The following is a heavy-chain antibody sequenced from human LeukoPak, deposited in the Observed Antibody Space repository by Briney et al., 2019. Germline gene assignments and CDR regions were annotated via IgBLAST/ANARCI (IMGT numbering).Heavy chain of an antibody. CDR2: LWYDGSNK. J-gene: IGHJ4*02. CDR1: GFTFTSYG. CDR3: AKDSDYGDYNLDY. V-gene: IGHV3-33*06. Sequence: PGRSLRLSCAASGFTFTSYGMHWVRQAPGKGLEWVAALWYDGSNKYYADSVKGRFTISRDNSNNTMYLQMNSLRAEDTAVYYCAKDSDYGDYNLDYWGQGTLVTVSS. D-gene: IGHD4-17*01.